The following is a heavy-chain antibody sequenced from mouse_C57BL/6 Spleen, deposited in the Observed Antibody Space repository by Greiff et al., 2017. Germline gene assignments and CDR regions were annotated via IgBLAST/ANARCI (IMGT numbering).Heavy chain of an antibody. Sequence: QVQLQQSGAELAKPGASVKLSCKASGYTFTSYWMHWVKQRPGQGLEWIGYINPSSGYTKYNQKFKDKATLTADKSSSTAYMQLSSLTYDDSAVYYCTRTLYDYYSMDYWGQGTSVTVSS. CDR3: TRTLYDYYSMDY. CDR1: GYTFTSYW. CDR2: INPSSGYT. V-gene: IGHV1-7*01. J-gene: IGHJ4*01. D-gene: IGHD2-12*01.